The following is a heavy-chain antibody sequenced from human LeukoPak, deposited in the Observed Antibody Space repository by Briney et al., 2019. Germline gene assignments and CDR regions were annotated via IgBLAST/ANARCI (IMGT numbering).Heavy chain of an antibody. J-gene: IGHJ4*02. V-gene: IGHV3-33*06. Sequence: PGRSLRLSCAASGFTFSSYGVHWVRQAPGKGLEWVAVIWYDGSNKYYADSVKGRFTISRDNSKNTLYLQMNSLRAEDTAVYYCAKDHGDYYFDYWGQGTLVTVSS. CDR3: AKDHGDYYFDY. D-gene: IGHD4-17*01. CDR2: IWYDGSNK. CDR1: GFTFSSYG.